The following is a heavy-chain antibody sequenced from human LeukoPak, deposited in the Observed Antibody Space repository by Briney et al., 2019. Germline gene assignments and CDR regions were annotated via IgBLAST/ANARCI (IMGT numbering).Heavy chain of an antibody. V-gene: IGHV3-30*03. CDR1: RFTFSNYG. Sequence: PGRSLRLSCAASRFTFSNYGMHWVRQAPGKGLEWVAVISSDGSNKYYADSVKGRFIISRDNSKNTLYLQMNSLRAEDTAVYYCARGRCSGGSCYYDYWGQGTLVTVSS. D-gene: IGHD2-15*01. CDR2: ISSDGSNK. J-gene: IGHJ4*02. CDR3: ARGRCSGGSCYYDY.